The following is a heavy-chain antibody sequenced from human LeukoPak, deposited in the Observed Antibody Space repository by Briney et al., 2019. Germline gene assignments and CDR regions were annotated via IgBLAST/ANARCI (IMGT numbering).Heavy chain of an antibody. CDR1: GFTFNSYG. CDR3: AKDSTAARPRPDAFDI. V-gene: IGHV3-23*01. CDR2: ISATGGST. J-gene: IGHJ3*02. Sequence: GGTLRLSCAASGFTFNSYGLSWVRQAPGKGLEWVSAISATGGSTFYADSVKGRFTISRDNSKNTLYLQMNSLRAEDTAVYYCAKDSTAARPRPDAFDIWGQGTMVTVSS. D-gene: IGHD6-6*01.